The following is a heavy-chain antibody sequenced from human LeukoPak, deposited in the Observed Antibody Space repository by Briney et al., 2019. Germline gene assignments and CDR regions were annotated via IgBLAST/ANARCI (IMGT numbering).Heavy chain of an antibody. CDR1: GFTFSNAW. CDR3: VSGTIVGARGADN. D-gene: IGHD1-26*01. V-gene: IGHV3-21*01. CDR2: ISGSSYHI. J-gene: IGHJ4*02. Sequence: GGSLRLSCAASGFTFSNAWMNWVRQAPGKALEWVSSISGSSYHIYYADSVKGRFTISRDNANNLLYLQMNSLRAEDTAVYYCVSGTIVGARGADNWGQGTLVTVSS.